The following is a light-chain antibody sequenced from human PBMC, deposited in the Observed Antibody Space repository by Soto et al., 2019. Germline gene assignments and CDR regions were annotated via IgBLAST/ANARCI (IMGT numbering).Light chain of an antibody. CDR1: QSVSSSY. Sequence: EIVLTQSPGTLSLSPGERATLSCRASQSVSSSYLAWYQQKPGQAPRLLIYGTSSRATGIPDRFSGSGSGTDFTLTISRVEPEDFAVYYCQQYGSSLLFTFGLGTKVGIK. J-gene: IGKJ3*01. CDR3: QQYGSSLLFT. CDR2: GTS. V-gene: IGKV3-20*01.